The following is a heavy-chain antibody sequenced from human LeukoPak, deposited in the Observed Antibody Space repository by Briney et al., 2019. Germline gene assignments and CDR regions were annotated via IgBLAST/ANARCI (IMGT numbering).Heavy chain of an antibody. CDR2: IYYSGST. CDR3: ARAAVATKDDYYYYYYMDV. CDR1: GGPISSGSYY. D-gene: IGHD5-12*01. V-gene: IGHV4-61*10. J-gene: IGHJ6*03. Sequence: PSETLSLTCTVSGGPISSGSYYWSWIRQPAGKGLELIGYIYYSGSTNYNPSLKSRVTISVDTSKNQFSLKLSSVTAADTAVYYCARAAVATKDDYYYYYYMDVWGKGTTVTVSS.